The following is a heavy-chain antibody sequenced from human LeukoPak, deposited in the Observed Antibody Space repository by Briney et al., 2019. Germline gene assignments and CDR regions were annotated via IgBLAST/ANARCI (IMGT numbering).Heavy chain of an antibody. CDR3: ASSTQISKYADY. J-gene: IGHJ4*02. Sequence: GGSLRLSCAASGXTFSSYWVHWVRQAPGKGLVWVSRLNSDGSITTYADSVRGRFTISRDNAKSTLYLQMNSLRAEDTAVYYCASSTQISKYADYWGQGALVTVSS. D-gene: IGHD2-2*01. V-gene: IGHV3-74*01. CDR1: GXTFSSYW. CDR2: LNSDGSIT.